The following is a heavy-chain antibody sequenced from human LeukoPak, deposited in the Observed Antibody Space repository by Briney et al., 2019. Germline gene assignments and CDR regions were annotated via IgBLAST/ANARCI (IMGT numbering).Heavy chain of an antibody. CDR1: GGSISSGGYS. Sequence: SQTLSLTCAVSGGSISSGGYSWSWIRQPPGKGLEWIGYIYHNGNTYYSPSLKSRVTISVDRSKNQLSLKPSSVTAADTAMYYCASGGHSYGFDYWGQGTLVTVSS. D-gene: IGHD5-18*01. V-gene: IGHV4-30-2*01. CDR3: ASGGHSYGFDY. J-gene: IGHJ4*02. CDR2: IYHNGNT.